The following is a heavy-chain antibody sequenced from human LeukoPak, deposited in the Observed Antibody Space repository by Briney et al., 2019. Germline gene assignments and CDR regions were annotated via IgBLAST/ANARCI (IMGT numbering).Heavy chain of an antibody. V-gene: IGHV1-2*02. D-gene: IGHD6-19*01. CDR2: INPNSGGT. Sequence: GASVKVSCKASGYTFTGYYMHWVRQAPGQGLEWMGWINPNSGGTNYAQKFQGRVTMTRDTSISTAYMELSRLRSDDTAVYYCARASPLVYSSGLNDPWGQGTLVTVSS. J-gene: IGHJ5*02. CDR3: ARASPLVYSSGLNDP. CDR1: GYTFTGYY.